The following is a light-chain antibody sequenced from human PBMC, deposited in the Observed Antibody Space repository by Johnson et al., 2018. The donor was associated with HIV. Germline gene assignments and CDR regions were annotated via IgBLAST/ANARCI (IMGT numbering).Light chain of an antibody. V-gene: IGLV1-51*02. J-gene: IGLJ1*01. CDR2: ENN. Sequence: QSVLTQPPSVSAAPGQKVTISCSGSSSNIGNNYVSWYQQLPGTAPKLLIYENNARPSGVPGRFSGSKSGTSASLAIRGLQSEDEADYYCGTWDSSLSAHVFGTGTKVTVL. CDR3: GTWDSSLSAHV. CDR1: SSNIGNNY.